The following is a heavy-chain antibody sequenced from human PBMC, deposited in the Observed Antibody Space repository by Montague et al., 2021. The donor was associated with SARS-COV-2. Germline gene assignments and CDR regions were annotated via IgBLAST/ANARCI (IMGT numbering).Heavy chain of an antibody. V-gene: IGHV2-70*04. CDR2: IYWDDDK. D-gene: IGHD3-9*01. J-gene: IGHJ3*02. CDR1: GFSLSTSGMR. Sequence: PPLVKPTQTLTLTCTLSGFSLSTSGMRASWIRQPPGKALEWLARIYWDDDKFYSTSLKTRLTISKDTSKNQVVLTMTNMDPVDTATYYCARSYYDILTNYYDAFDIWGQGTMVTVSS. CDR3: ARSYYDILTNYYDAFDI.